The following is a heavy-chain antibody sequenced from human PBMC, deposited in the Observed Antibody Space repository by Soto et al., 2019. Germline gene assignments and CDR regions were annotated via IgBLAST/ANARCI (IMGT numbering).Heavy chain of an antibody. J-gene: IGHJ4*02. V-gene: IGHV4-39*01. Sequence: PSETLSLTCTVSGGSISSSSYYWGWIRQPPGKGLEWIGSTYYSGSTYYNPSLRSRVTISVDTSKNQFSLKVSSVTAADTAVYYCARINPGGDYRFDYWGQGTLVTVSS. D-gene: IGHD4-17*01. CDR2: TYYSGST. CDR1: GGSISSSSYY. CDR3: ARINPGGDYRFDY.